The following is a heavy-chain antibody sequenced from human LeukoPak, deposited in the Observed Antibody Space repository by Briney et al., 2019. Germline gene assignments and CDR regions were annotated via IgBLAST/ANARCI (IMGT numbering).Heavy chain of an antibody. D-gene: IGHD5-24*01. CDR3: ARGGDGYNFGDY. CDR2: IYHSGTI. V-gene: IGHV4-59*11. CDR1: GGSIINHF. Sequence: SETLSLTCTVSGGSIINHFWSWIRQPPGKGLEWIGYIYHSGTISYNPSLKSRVAISVDTSKNQFSLRLISMTPADTAVYYCARGGDGYNFGDYWGQGILATVSS. J-gene: IGHJ4*02.